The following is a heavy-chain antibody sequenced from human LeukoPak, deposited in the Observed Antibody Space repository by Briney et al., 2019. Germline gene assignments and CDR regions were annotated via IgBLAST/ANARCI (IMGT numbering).Heavy chain of an antibody. D-gene: IGHD3-3*01. Sequence: ASVKVSCKASGYTFTSYDINWVRQATGQGLGWMGWMNPNSGNTGYAQKFQGRVTITRNTSISTAYMELSSLRSEDTAVYYCARMTNRYDFWSGYYNILDYFDYWGQGTLVTVSS. V-gene: IGHV1-8*03. J-gene: IGHJ4*02. CDR3: ARMTNRYDFWSGYYNILDYFDY. CDR2: MNPNSGNT. CDR1: GYTFTSYD.